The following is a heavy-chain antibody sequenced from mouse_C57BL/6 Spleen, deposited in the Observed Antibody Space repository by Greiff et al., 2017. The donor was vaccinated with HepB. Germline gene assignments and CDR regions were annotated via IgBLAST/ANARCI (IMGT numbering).Heavy chain of an antibody. CDR1: GYTFTSYW. Sequence: VQLQQPGAELVKPGASVKMSCKASGYTFTSYWITWVKQRPGQGLEWIGDIYPGSGSTNYNEKFKSKATLTVDTSSSTAYMQLSSLTSEDSAVYYGAREELTVGYFDYWGEGTTLTVSS. J-gene: IGHJ2*01. D-gene: IGHD1-1*01. CDR2: IYPGSGST. CDR3: AREELTVGYFDY. V-gene: IGHV1-55*01.